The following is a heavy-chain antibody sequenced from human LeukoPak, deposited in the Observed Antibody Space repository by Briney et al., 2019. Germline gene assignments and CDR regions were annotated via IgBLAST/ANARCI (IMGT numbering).Heavy chain of an antibody. CDR1: GFTFDNAW. V-gene: IGHV3-15*01. CDR2: IKSRTDSGTT. CDR3: TTDSHYDGRTYYHPIGY. Sequence: GGPLRLSCVASGFTFDNAWMSWVRQAPGKGLEWVGRIKSRTDSGTTDYAAPVKGRLIISRDDSKNTLNLQMNSLKTEDKAVYYCTTDSHYDGRTYYHPIGYWGQGTLVTVAS. D-gene: IGHD3-22*01. J-gene: IGHJ4*02.